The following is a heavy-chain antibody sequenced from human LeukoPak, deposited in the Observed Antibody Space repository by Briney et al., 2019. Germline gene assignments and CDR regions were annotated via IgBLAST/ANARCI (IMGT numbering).Heavy chain of an antibody. V-gene: IGHV4-30-4*08. CDR3: ARDQGSVY. Sequence: SQTLSLTCTVSGGSISSGDYYWSWIRQPPGKGLEWLGYIYYSGSTYNNPSLKSRVTRSVDTSKNQFSPKFSSLTTADTAVYYCARDQGSVYWGQGTLVTVSS. CDR1: GGSISSGDYY. J-gene: IGHJ4*02. D-gene: IGHD3-10*01. CDR2: IYYSGST.